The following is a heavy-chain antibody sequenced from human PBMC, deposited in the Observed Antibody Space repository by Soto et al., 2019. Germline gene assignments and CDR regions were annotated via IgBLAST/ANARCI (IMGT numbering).Heavy chain of an antibody. J-gene: IGHJ6*02. CDR3: SSGSYYGYNYYAMDD. CDR2: FRESGGTT. Sequence: GGSLRLSCSASSFGGTFCTSAMSWVRQAPGKGLEWVSTFRESGGTTHYANSVKGRFTISRDTSKNMLYLQMNSLRAEDTAIYYDSSGSYYGYNYYAMDDWGQGTPVTVSS. V-gene: IGHV3-23*01. CDR1: GGTFCTSA. D-gene: IGHD3-22*01.